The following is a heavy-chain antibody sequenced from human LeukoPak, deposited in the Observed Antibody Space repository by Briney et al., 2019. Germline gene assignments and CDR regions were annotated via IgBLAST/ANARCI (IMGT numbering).Heavy chain of an antibody. D-gene: IGHD6-13*01. Sequence: ASVKVSCKVSGYTLTELSMHWGRQAPGKGLERMGGFDPEDGETIYSQKFQGRVTMTEDTSTDTAYLELSSLGSEDTAVYYCATDGNGSSWYKGGTDYYGMDVWGQGTTVTVSS. CDR2: FDPEDGET. CDR1: GYTLTELS. CDR3: ATDGNGSSWYKGGTDYYGMDV. V-gene: IGHV1-24*01. J-gene: IGHJ6*02.